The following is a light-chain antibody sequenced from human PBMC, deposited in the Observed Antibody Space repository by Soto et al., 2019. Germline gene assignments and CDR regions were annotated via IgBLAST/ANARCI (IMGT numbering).Light chain of an antibody. CDR1: QSLSSNY. J-gene: IGKJ5*01. Sequence: IVLTQSPGTLSLSPGETATLSCRASQSLSSNYLAWYHQKPGPTARLLIYGASSRATGIPDRFSGSGSGTDFPLTISRHEPEDFAVYYCQQYDNSITFGQGTRLEIE. V-gene: IGKV3-20*01. CDR2: GAS. CDR3: QQYDNSIT.